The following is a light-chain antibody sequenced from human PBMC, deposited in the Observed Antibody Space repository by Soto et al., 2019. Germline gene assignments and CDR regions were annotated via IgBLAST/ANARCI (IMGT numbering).Light chain of an antibody. V-gene: IGLV1-40*01. CDR2: RDT. CDR3: QSYDSSLSGVV. Sequence: QSVLTQLPSVSGAPGQRVTISCTGSSSNIGAGYDVHWYQQLPGTAPKLLIYRDTNRPSGVPDRFSGSKSGTSASLAITGLQADDEADYYCQSYDSSLSGVVFGGGTKLTVL. CDR1: SSNIGAGYD. J-gene: IGLJ2*01.